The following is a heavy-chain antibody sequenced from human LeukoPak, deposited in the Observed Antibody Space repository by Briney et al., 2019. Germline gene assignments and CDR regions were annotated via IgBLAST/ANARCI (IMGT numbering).Heavy chain of an antibody. D-gene: IGHD3-10*01. CDR2: ISYDGSNE. Sequence: GGSLRLSCAASGFTFSGYAMHWVRQAPGKGLEWVAVISYDGSNEYYADSVKGRFTVSRDNSKNTLYLQMNSLSVEDTAVYYCARVGYYASGPFSYFDYWGQGTLVTVSS. CDR1: GFTFSGYA. V-gene: IGHV3-30-3*01. J-gene: IGHJ4*02. CDR3: ARVGYYASGPFSYFDY.